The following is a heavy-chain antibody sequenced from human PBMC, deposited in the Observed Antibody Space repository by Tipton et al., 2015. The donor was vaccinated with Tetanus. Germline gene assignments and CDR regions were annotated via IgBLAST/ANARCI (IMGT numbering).Heavy chain of an antibody. CDR3: ASSHYDFWSGYLIWFDP. D-gene: IGHD3-3*01. CDR1: GGSISSFHYY. CDR2: IYYSGTT. Sequence: TLSLTCTVSGGSISSFHYYWGWIRQPPGKGLEWIGSIYYSGTTYSNPSLGSRVTMSVDTSKNQFSLKLSSVTAADTAVYYCASSHYDFWSGYLIWFDPSGQRTLVTVSS. J-gene: IGHJ5*02. V-gene: IGHV4-39*01.